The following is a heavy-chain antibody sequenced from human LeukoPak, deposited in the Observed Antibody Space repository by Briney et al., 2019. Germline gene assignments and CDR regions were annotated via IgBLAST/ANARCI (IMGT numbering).Heavy chain of an antibody. D-gene: IGHD5-18*01. V-gene: IGHV4-59*11. J-gene: IGHJ4*02. Sequence: SETLSLTCTVSGGSIGSHYWSWIRQPPGKGLEWIGYIYYSGSTNYNPSLKSRVTMSVDTSKNQFSLRLSSVTAADTAVYYCARVDRGYSPDYWGQGTLVTVSS. CDR3: ARVDRGYSPDY. CDR2: IYYSGST. CDR1: GGSIGSHY.